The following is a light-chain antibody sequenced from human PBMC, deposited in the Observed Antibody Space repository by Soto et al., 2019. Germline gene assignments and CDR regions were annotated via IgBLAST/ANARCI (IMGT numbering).Light chain of an antibody. CDR3: TSFTSSITYF. CDR1: SSDVGGYDS. CDR2: GVT. Sequence: QSALTQPASVSGSPGQSITISCTGTSSDVGGYDSVCWYQQHPGKAPKVMIYGVTNRPSGVSDRFSGSKSGNTASLTISGLQAEDEADYYCTSFTSSITYFFGTGTKVTVL. V-gene: IGLV2-14*01. J-gene: IGLJ1*01.